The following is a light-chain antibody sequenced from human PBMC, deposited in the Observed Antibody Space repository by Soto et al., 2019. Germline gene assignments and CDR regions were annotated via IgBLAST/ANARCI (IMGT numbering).Light chain of an antibody. V-gene: IGLV2-8*01. CDR3: SSDAGSSNV. CDR1: SSDVCGYNY. J-gene: IGLJ1*01. Sequence: QSALTQPPSASGSPGQSVAISCTGTSSDVCGYNYVSWYQQHPGKAPKLMIYEVNKRPSGVPDRFSGSKSGNTASLTVSGLQAEYEADYYCSSDAGSSNVFGTGTKLTVL. CDR2: EVN.